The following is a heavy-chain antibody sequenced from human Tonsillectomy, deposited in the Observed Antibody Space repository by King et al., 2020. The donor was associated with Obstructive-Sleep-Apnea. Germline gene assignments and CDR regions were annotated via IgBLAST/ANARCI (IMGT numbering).Heavy chain of an antibody. J-gene: IGHJ4*02. CDR3: AKAQRFGEAPLDY. D-gene: IGHD3-10*01. Sequence: VQLVESGGGLVQPGRSLRLSCAASGFTFDDYAMHWVRQAPGKGLEWVSGISWNSGSIGYADSVKGRFTISRDNAKNSLYLQMNSLRAEDTALYYCAKAQRFGEAPLDYWGQGTLVTVSS. CDR2: ISWNSGSI. V-gene: IGHV3-9*01. CDR1: GFTFDDYA.